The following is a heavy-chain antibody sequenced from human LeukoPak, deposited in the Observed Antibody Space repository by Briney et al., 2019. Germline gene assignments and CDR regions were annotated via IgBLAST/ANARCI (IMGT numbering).Heavy chain of an antibody. CDR1: GLTFSSYW. Sequence: GGSLTLSCAASGLTFSSYWMHWVRQAPGKGLVWVSRINSDGSTTTYADSVKGRFTISRDNAKNSLYLQMNSLSAEDTAVYYCAELGITMFGGVWGKGTTVTISS. CDR2: INSDGSTT. D-gene: IGHD3-10*02. J-gene: IGHJ6*04. CDR3: AELGITMFGGV. V-gene: IGHV3-74*01.